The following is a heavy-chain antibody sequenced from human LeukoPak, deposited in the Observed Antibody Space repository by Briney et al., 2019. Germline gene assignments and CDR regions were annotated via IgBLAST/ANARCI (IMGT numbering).Heavy chain of an antibody. CDR3: ARVGRDYGFDY. CDR1: GGSISSSSYY. Sequence: PSETLSLTCTVSGGSISSSSYYWGWIRQPPGKGLEWIGSIYYSGSTYYNPSLKSRVTISVDTSKNQFSLKLSSVTAADTAVYYCARVGRDYGFDYWGQGTLVTVSS. D-gene: IGHD4-17*01. V-gene: IGHV4-39*07. CDR2: IYYSGST. J-gene: IGHJ4*02.